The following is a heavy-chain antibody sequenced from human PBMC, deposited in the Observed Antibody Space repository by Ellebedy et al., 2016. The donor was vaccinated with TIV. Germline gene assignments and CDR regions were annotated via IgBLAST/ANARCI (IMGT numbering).Heavy chain of an antibody. D-gene: IGHD3-10*01. Sequence: GESLKISCSASGFTFSTYSIHWVRQAPGEGLEYVSTISTNGVTACYADSVEGRFTISRDNSKNTLYLQMNSLRVEDTAVYYCAKFRGLTWFGDFTDYWGQGTLVTVSS. CDR1: GFTFSTYS. CDR3: AKFRGLTWFGDFTDY. V-gene: IGHV3-64*04. J-gene: IGHJ4*02. CDR2: ISTNGVTA.